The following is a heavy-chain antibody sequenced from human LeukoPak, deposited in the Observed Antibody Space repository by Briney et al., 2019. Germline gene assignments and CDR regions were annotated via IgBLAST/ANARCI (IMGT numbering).Heavy chain of an antibody. CDR3: ASLSMTSYGKYYFEY. J-gene: IGHJ4*02. CDR1: GFTFSNYA. Sequence: GGSLRLSCAASGFTFSNYAMKWVRQAPGKGLEWVSSLSSTSINIYYADSVKGRFTISRDNAKNSLYVQMNSLRAEDTAVYYCASLSMTSYGKYYFEYWGQGTLVTVSS. V-gene: IGHV3-21*01. D-gene: IGHD3-10*01. CDR2: LSSTSINI.